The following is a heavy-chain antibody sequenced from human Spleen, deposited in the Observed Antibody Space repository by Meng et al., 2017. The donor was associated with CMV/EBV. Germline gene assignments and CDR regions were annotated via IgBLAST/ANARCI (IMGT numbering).Heavy chain of an antibody. Sequence: ASVKVSCKASGYSFTRYDINWVRQAPGQGLEWMGWINPNNGDTGYAQEFQGRVTMTRDTSISTVYMELNSLRSEDTAVYYCAKGWTYCGGDCSPGGDYWGQGTLVTVSS. D-gene: IGHD2-21*01. V-gene: IGHV1-8*01. CDR1: GYSFTRYD. CDR3: AKGWTYCGGDCSPGGDY. CDR2: INPNNGDT. J-gene: IGHJ4*02.